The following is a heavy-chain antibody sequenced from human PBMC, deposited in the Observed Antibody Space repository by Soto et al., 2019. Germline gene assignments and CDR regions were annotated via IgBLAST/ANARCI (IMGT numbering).Heavy chain of an antibody. CDR3: ARDDSSSYNYYYGMDV. D-gene: IGHD6-6*01. CDR1: GGTFSSYA. J-gene: IGHJ6*02. Sequence: QVQLVQSGAEVKKPGSSVKVSCKASGGTFSSYAISWVRQAPGQGLEWMGGIIPIFGTANYAQKFQGRVTITADKSTSTADMELSSLRSEDTAVYYCARDDSSSYNYYYGMDVWGQGTTVTVSS. V-gene: IGHV1-69*06. CDR2: IIPIFGTA.